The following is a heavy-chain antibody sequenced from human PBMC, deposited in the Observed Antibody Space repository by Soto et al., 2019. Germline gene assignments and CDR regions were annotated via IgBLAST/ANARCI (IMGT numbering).Heavy chain of an antibody. CDR1: GYTFTSYA. CDR3: ARALGYCTNGVCYTKYSSGWDFDD. CDR2: INAGNGNT. V-gene: IGHV1-3*01. Sequence: ASVKVSCKASGYTFTSYAMHWVRQAPGQRLEWMGWINAGNGNTKYSQKFQGRVTITRDTSASTAYMELSSLRSEDTAVYYCARALGYCTNGVCYTKYSSGWDFDDWGQGTLVTVSS. D-gene: IGHD2-8*01. J-gene: IGHJ4*02.